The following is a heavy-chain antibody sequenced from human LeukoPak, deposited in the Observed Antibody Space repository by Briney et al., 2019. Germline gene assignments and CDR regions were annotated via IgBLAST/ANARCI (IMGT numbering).Heavy chain of an antibody. CDR1: GGSFSGYY. Sequence: SETLSLTCAVYGGSFSGYYWNWIRQPPGRGLEWIGEINHSGSTNYNPSLKSRVTISVDTSKNQFSLKLSSVTAADTAVYYCARGRTNDDAFDIWGQGTMVTVSS. J-gene: IGHJ3*02. CDR3: ARGRTNDDAFDI. D-gene: IGHD1-1*01. V-gene: IGHV4-34*01. CDR2: INHSGST.